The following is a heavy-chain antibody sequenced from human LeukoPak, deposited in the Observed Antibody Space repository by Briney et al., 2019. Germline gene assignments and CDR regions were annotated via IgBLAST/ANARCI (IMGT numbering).Heavy chain of an antibody. CDR2: IIPIFGTA. CDR1: GGTFSSYA. V-gene: IGHV1-69*13. CDR3: AREHPVGYCSGGSCYGY. J-gene: IGHJ4*02. Sequence: GASVKVSCKASGGTFSSYATSWVRQAPGQGLEWMGGIIPIFGTANYAQKFQGRVTITADESTSTAYMELSSLRSEDTAVYYCAREHPVGYCSGGSCYGYWGQGTLVTVSS. D-gene: IGHD2-15*01.